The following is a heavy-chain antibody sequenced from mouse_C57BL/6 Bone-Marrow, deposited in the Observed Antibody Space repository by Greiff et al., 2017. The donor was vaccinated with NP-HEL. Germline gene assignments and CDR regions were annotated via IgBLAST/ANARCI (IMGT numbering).Heavy chain of an antibody. Sequence: VQLQQSGTVLARPGASVKMSCKPSGYTFTSYWMHWVKQRPGQGLEWIGAIYPGNSDTSYNQKFKGKAKLTAVTSASTAYMELSSLTNEDSAVYYWTRRGSYYGSLFAYWGQGTLVTVSA. CDR3: TRRGSYYGSLFAY. J-gene: IGHJ3*01. CDR1: GYTFTSYW. D-gene: IGHD1-1*01. CDR2: IYPGNSDT. V-gene: IGHV1-5*01.